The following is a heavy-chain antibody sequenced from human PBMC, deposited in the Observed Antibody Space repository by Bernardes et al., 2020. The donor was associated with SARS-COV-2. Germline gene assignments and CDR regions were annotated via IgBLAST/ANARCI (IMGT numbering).Heavy chain of an antibody. D-gene: IGHD2-15*01. Sequence: GGSLRLSCAASGFTVSDNYINWVRQAPGKGLEWVSIIYSDGSTYYADSVKGRFTISRDNSKNTLFLQMNSLRAEDTALYYCVLSKRQSYYYGLDVWGQGTTVIVSS. J-gene: IGHJ6*02. CDR2: IYSDGST. CDR3: VLSKRQSYYYGLDV. V-gene: IGHV3-53*01. CDR1: GFTVSDNY.